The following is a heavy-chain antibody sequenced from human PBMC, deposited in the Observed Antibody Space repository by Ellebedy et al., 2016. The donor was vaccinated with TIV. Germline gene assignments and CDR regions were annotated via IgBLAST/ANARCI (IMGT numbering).Heavy chain of an antibody. J-gene: IGHJ6*02. V-gene: IGHV4-59*12. Sequence: MPGGSLRLSCSVSAGSIKSYYWNWIRQPPGKGLEWIGYIYYSGSTNYNPSLKSRVTISVDTSKNQFSLKLSSVTAADTAVYYCARVVVPAAMLLYYYYAMDVWGQGTTVTVSS. D-gene: IGHD2-2*01. CDR2: IYYSGST. CDR3: ARVVVPAAMLLYYYYAMDV. CDR1: AGSIKSYY.